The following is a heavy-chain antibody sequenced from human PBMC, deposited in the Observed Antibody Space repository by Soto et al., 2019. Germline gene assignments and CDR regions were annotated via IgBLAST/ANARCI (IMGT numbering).Heavy chain of an antibody. D-gene: IGHD2-8*01. CDR1: GGYISSGGNY. CDR2: IYYTGHT. V-gene: IGHV4-31*03. Sequence: QVQLQESGPGLVKPSQTLSLTCSVSGGYISSGGNYWSWIRQHPGKGLEWSGFIYYTGHTKYNAALKSRVNISGDMSQNQFSLTLTSVTAADTAVYYCAREDINESFFDSWGPGILVTVSS. J-gene: IGHJ4*02. CDR3: AREDINESFFDS.